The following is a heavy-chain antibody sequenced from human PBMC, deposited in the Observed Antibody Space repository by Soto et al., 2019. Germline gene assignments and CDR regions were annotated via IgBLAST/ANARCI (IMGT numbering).Heavy chain of an antibody. Sequence: PGGSLRLSCAASGFTFSSYGMHWVRQAPGKGLEWVAVIWYDGSNKYYADSVKGRFTISRDNSKNTLYLQMNSLRAEDTAVYYCARVGGRAGHRLPLRYYGSGSYYNPQTSVYYYYGMDVWGQGTTVTVSS. CDR2: IWYDGSNK. D-gene: IGHD3-10*01. CDR1: GFTFSSYG. V-gene: IGHV3-33*01. CDR3: ARVGGRAGHRLPLRYYGSGSYYNPQTSVYYYYGMDV. J-gene: IGHJ6*02.